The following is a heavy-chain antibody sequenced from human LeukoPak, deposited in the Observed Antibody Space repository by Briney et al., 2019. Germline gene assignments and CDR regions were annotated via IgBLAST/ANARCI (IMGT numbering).Heavy chain of an antibody. V-gene: IGHV1-24*01. D-gene: IGHD7-27*01. CDR1: GYSLSELT. Sequence: ASVKVSCKVSGYSLSELTMHWVRQSPGEGLEWLGGIDFEDGKTIYAQRFQGRVSMIEDTSTDTAYMELSSLRSEDTAVYYCATPLSGDPGYYYGMDVWGQGTTVTVS. CDR2: IDFEDGKT. J-gene: IGHJ6*02. CDR3: ATPLSGDPGYYYGMDV.